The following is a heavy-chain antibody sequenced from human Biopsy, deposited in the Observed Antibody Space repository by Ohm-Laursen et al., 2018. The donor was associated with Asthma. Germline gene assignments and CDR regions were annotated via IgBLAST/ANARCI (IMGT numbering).Heavy chain of an antibody. Sequence: SLRLSCAAPGFMFRRFGMHWVRQAPGKGLEWVAVISYDGNHKFYEDSVKGRFTIYRDNSKNTLYLQMNSLRTEDTAVYYCAKRRGYSGHDNDYWGQGTLVNVSS. D-gene: IGHD5-12*01. CDR1: GFMFRRFG. CDR3: AKRRGYSGHDNDY. J-gene: IGHJ4*02. CDR2: ISYDGNHK. V-gene: IGHV3-30*18.